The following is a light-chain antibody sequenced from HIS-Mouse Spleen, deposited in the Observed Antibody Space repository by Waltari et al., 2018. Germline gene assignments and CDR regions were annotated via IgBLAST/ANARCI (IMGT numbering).Light chain of an antibody. V-gene: IGLV2-11*01. J-gene: IGLJ2*01. CDR1: SSDVGGYTY. CDR2: DVS. CDR3: CSYAGSYTVV. Sequence: QSALTQPRSVSGSPGQSVTISCPGTSSDVGGYTYFPWSQQPPGKAPKLMIYDVSKRPSGVPDRFSGSKSGNTASLTISGLQAEDEADYYCCSYAGSYTVVFGGGTKLTVL.